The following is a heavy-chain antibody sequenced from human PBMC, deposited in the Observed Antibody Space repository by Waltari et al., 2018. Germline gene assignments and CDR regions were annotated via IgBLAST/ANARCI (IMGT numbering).Heavy chain of an antibody. CDR3: ARKVVDNYYYYYGMDV. CDR1: GYSFTSYW. Sequence: EVQLVQSGAEVKKPGESLKISCKGSGYSFTSYWIGWVRQMPGKGLEWMGCTYHCDPDTSNSPSFQGQVTISADKSISTAYLQWSSLKASDTAMYYCARKVVDNYYYYYGMDVWGQGTTVTVSS. D-gene: IGHD2-2*01. CDR2: TYHCDPDT. V-gene: IGHV5-51*01. J-gene: IGHJ6*02.